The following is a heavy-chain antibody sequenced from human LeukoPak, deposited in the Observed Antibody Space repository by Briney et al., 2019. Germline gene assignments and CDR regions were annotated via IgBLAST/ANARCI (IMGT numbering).Heavy chain of an antibody. Sequence: PGGSLRLSCAASGFTFSIYAMSWVRQAPGKGLEWVSAISGSGDSTYYADSVKGRFTISRDNSKSTLFLQMNSLRAEDTAVYYCAKDPRVGSRVATPCHWGQGTLVTVSS. CDR1: GFTFSIYA. D-gene: IGHD5-24*01. CDR3: AKDPRVGSRVATPCH. CDR2: ISGSGDST. J-gene: IGHJ4*02. V-gene: IGHV3-23*01.